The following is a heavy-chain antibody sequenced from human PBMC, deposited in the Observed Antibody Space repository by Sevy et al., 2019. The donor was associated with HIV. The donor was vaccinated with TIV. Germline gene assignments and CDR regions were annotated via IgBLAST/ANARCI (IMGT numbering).Heavy chain of an antibody. CDR3: ARDLCTGGVCPRWGYYYYGMDV. D-gene: IGHD2-8*02. CDR1: GFTFSTYS. Sequence: GGSLRLSCAASGFTFSTYSMNWVRQAPGKGLEWISSVSSSSTYIYYAESVKGRFTISRDNAKNSLNLQKNSLRVEDTAVYYCARDLCTGGVCPRWGYYYYGMDVWGQGTTVTVSS. V-gene: IGHV3-21*01. J-gene: IGHJ6*02. CDR2: VSSSSTYI.